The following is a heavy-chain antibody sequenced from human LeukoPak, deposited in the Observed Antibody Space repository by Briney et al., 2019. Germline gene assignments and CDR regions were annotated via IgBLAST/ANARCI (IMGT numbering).Heavy chain of an antibody. V-gene: IGHV4-39*01. CDR2: IYYSGST. D-gene: IGHD4-23*01. J-gene: IGHJ4*02. CDR1: GGSVSSSSYY. CDR3: ASALTDYGGNTRNFDY. Sequence: SETLSLTCTVSGGSVSSSSYYWGWIRQPPGKGLEWIGSIYYSGSTYYNPSLKSRVTISVDTSKNQFSLKLSSVTAADTAVYYCASALTDYGGNTRNFDYWGQGTLVTVSS.